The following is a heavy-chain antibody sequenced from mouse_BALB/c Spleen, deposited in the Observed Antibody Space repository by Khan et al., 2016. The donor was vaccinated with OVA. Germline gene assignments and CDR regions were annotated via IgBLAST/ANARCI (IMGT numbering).Heavy chain of an antibody. D-gene: IGHD2-2*01. CDR2: INPYTGDP. CDR3: AKIYDGYHQFDD. V-gene: IGHV9-3-1*01. J-gene: IGHJ2*01. Sequence: QVQLQQSGPELKKPGATVKMSCKTSGYTFTNYGMNWVKQAPGQGLKWMGWINPYTGDPTYADDFKGQSAFSLETSASTAYLQINNLKSEDTATYYCAKIYDGYHQFDDGGQGTTITVAS. CDR1: GYTFTNYG.